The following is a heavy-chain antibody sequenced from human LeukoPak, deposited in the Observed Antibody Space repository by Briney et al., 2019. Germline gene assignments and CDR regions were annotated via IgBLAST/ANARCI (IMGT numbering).Heavy chain of an antibody. CDR2: IIPIFGTA. Sequence: ASVKVSCKASGGTFSSYAISWVRQAPGQGLEWMGGIIPIFGTANYAQKFQGRVTITADESTSTAYMELSSLRSEDTAVYYCARDGENSGRSTSWGWFDPWAREPWSPSPQ. V-gene: IGHV1-69*01. D-gene: IGHD2-2*01. CDR1: GGTFSSYA. CDR3: ARDGENSGRSTSWGWFDP. J-gene: IGHJ5*02.